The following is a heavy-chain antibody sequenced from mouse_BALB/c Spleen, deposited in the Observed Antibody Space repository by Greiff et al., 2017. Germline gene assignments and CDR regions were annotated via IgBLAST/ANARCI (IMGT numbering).Heavy chain of an antibody. CDR1: GFTFSSFG. J-gene: IGHJ3*01. D-gene: IGHD2-4*01. V-gene: IGHV5-17*02. CDR3: ARSDYPWFAY. Sequence: EVQGVESGGGLVQPGGSRKLSCAASGFTFSSFGMHWVRQAPEKGLEWVAYISSGSSTIYYADTVKGRFTISRDNPKNTLFLQMTSLRSEDTAMYYCARSDYPWFAYWGQGTLVTVSA. CDR2: ISSGSSTI.